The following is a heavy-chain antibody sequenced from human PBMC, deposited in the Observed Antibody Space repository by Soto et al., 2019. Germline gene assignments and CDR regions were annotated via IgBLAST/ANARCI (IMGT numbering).Heavy chain of an antibody. V-gene: IGHV1-18*01. CDR2: ISAYNGNT. CDR3: ARDSNYYGSGSPYYFDS. D-gene: IGHD3-10*01. CDR1: GYTFTSYG. J-gene: IGHJ4*02. Sequence: QVQLVQSGAEVKKPGASVKVSCKASGYTFTSYGISWVRQAPGQGLEWMGWISAYNGNTNYAQKLQGRVTMTTDTSXSXXYMELRSLRSDDTAVYYCARDSNYYGSGSPYYFDSWGQGTLVTVSS.